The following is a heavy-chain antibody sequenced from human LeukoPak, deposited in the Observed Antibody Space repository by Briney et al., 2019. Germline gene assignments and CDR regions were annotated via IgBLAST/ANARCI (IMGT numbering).Heavy chain of an antibody. CDR1: GFSFRDYS. D-gene: IGHD1-26*01. CDR2: ISSSTSTI. J-gene: IGHJ6*03. Sequence: PGGSLRLSCAASGFSFRDYSMNWVRQAPGKGLEWVSYISSSTSTIYYADSVRGRFPIPRDNTKNTLYLQMNSLRADDTAVYYCARCAPLGANYYYDYMDVWGKGTTVTVSS. CDR3: ARCAPLGANYYYDYMDV. V-gene: IGHV3-48*04.